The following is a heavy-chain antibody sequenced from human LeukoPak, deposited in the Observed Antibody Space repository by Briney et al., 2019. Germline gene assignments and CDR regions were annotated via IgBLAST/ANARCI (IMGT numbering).Heavy chain of an antibody. CDR1: GGSISSGGYY. Sequence: KPSETLSLTCTVSGGSISSGGYYWSWVRQAPGKGLEWVSYIGSGGSPIYYADSVRGRFSISRDNAKNSLYLQMSSLRAEDTAVYYCARVRYNSGYIFDYWGQGTLVTVSS. CDR3: ARVRYNSGYIFDY. V-gene: IGHV3-11*04. CDR2: IGSGGSPI. J-gene: IGHJ4*02. D-gene: IGHD5-18*01.